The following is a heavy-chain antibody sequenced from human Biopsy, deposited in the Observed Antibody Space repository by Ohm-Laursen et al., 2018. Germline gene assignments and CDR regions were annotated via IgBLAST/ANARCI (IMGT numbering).Heavy chain of an antibody. CDR1: GGPFSSYY. V-gene: IGHV4-59*01. CDR2: IYNTGST. J-gene: IGHJ4*02. CDR3: ARGQALKSFDY. Sequence: GTLSLTCTVSGGPFSSYYWNWIRQPPGKGLEWIGYIYNTGSTIYNPSIKSRVIMSVDTSKTQFSLSLSSVTAADTAGYYCARGQALKSFDYWGQGTLVTVSS.